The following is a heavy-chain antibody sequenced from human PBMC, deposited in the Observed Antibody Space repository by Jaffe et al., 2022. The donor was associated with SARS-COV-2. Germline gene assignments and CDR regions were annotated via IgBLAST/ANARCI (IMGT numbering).Heavy chain of an antibody. CDR2: ISGSGGST. D-gene: IGHD3-3*01. CDR3: AKYLPHNQYDFWSGYYDY. J-gene: IGHJ4*02. Sequence: EVQLLESGGGLVQPGGSLRLSCAASGFTFSSYAMSWVRQAPGKGLEWVSAISGSGGSTYYADSVKGRFTISRDNSKNTLYLQMNSLRAEDTAVYYCAKYLPHNQYDFWSGYYDYWGQGTLVTVSS. V-gene: IGHV3-23*01. CDR1: GFTFSSYA.